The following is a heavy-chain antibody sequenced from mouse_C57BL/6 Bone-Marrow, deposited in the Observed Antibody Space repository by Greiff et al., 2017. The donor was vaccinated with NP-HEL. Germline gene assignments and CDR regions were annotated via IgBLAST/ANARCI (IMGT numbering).Heavy chain of an antibody. J-gene: IGHJ2*01. CDR1: GYTFTSYW. CDR2: IHPNSGST. V-gene: IGHV1-64*01. D-gene: IGHD1-1*01. CDR3: ARGPLYYGSSYEDY. Sequence: QVQLQQPGAELVKPGASVKLSCKASGYTFTSYWMHWVKQRPGQGLEWIGMIHPNSGSTNYNEKFKSKATLTVDQSSSTAYMQLSSLTSEDSAVYYCARGPLYYGSSYEDYWGQGTTLTVSS.